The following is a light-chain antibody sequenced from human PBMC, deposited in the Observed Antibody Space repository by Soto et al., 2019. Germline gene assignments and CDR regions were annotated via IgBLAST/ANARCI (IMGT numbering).Light chain of an antibody. CDR1: QSVSSSY. J-gene: IGKJ5*01. CDR2: GAS. CDR3: QQYGSSPT. V-gene: IGKV3-20*01. Sequence: EIVLTQSPGTLSLSPGERATLSWMASQSVSSSYLAWYQQKPGQAPRLLIYGASSRATGIPDRFSGSGSGTDFTLTISRLEPEDFAVYYCQQYGSSPTFGQGTRLEIK.